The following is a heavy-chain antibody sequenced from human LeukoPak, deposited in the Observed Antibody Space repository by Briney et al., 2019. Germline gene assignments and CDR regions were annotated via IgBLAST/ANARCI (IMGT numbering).Heavy chain of an antibody. CDR3: ARFSRWYSSSWYMDY. V-gene: IGHV1-2*02. Sequence: GASVTVSCKASGYTFTGYYIHWVRQAPGQGLEWMGWINPNSGGTNYAQKLQGRVTMTTDTSTSTPYMELRSLRSDDTAVYYCARFSRWYSSSWYMDYWGQGTLVTVSS. J-gene: IGHJ4*02. CDR1: GYTFTGYY. D-gene: IGHD6-13*01. CDR2: INPNSGGT.